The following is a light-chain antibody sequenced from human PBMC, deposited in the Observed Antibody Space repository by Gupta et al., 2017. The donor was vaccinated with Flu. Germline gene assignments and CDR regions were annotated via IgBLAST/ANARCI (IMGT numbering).Light chain of an antibody. Sequence: IVMTQSPLSLAVTPGEPASISCRSSQSLLHEHGFTFLDWYLQKPGQSPQLLIYLGSNRASGVPDRFSGSESGTDFTLDISRVEAEDIGIYYCMQALQTPYTFGRGRSWRSN. V-gene: IGKV2-28*01. CDR2: LGS. J-gene: IGKJ2*01. CDR3: MQALQTPYT. CDR1: QSLLHEHGFTF.